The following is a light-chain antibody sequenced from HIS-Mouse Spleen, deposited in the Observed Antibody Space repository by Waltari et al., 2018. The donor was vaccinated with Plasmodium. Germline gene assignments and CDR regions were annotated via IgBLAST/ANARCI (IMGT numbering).Light chain of an antibody. Sequence: SYELTQPPSVSVSPGQTARITCSGDALPKKYAYWYQQKSGQAPVLVIYDDSKRPSGIPGRSAGSSSGTMATLTISGAQVEDEADYYCYATDSSGNHRVFGGGTKLTVL. J-gene: IGLJ3*02. V-gene: IGLV3-10*01. CDR2: DDS. CDR1: ALPKKY. CDR3: YATDSSGNHRV.